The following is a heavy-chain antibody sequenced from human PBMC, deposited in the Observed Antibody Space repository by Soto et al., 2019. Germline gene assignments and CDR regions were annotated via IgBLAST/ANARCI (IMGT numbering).Heavy chain of an antibody. V-gene: IGHV2-70*01. J-gene: IGHJ6*02. D-gene: IGHD2-15*01. CDR2: IDWDDDK. CDR1: GFSLSTSGMC. Sequence: SGPTLVNPPQTLTLTCTFSGFSLSTSGMCVSWIRQPPGKALEWLALIDWDDDKYYSTSLKTRLTISKDTSKNQVVLTMTNMDPVDTATYYCSRIPVVVAATVDYYYGMDVWGQGTTVTVSS. CDR3: SRIPVVVAATVDYYYGMDV.